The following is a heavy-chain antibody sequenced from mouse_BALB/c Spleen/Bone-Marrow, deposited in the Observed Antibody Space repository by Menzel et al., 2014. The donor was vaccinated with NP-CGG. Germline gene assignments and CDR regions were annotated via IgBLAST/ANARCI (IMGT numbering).Heavy chain of an antibody. J-gene: IGHJ3*01. V-gene: IGHV14-3*02. Sequence: VQLQQPGAELVKPGASVKLSCTASGFNIKDTYMHWVRQRPEQGLEWIGRIDPANGNTKYDPKFQGKATITADTSSNTAYLQLSSLTSEDTAVYYCASYYNGRSSFTYWGQGTLVTVSA. CDR3: ASYYNGRSSFTY. D-gene: IGHD1-1*01. CDR2: IDPANGNT. CDR1: GFNIKDTY.